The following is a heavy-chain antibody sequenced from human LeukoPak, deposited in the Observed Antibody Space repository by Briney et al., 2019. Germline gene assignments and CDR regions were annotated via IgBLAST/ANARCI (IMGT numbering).Heavy chain of an antibody. V-gene: IGHV4-59*01. CDR1: GGSISSYY. CDR3: AKNPLSVGGNYYFEY. Sequence: PSETLSLTCTVSGGSISSYYWSWIRQPPGKGLEWIGYIYYSGSTNYNPSLKSRVTISVDTSKNQFSLKLSSVTAADTAVYYCAKNPLSVGGNYYFEYWGQGTLVTVSS. D-gene: IGHD6-19*01. CDR2: IYYSGST. J-gene: IGHJ4*02.